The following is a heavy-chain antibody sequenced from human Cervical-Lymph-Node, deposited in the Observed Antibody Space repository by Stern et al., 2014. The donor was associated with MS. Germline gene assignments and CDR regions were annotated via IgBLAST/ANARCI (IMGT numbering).Heavy chain of an antibody. J-gene: IGHJ3*02. V-gene: IGHV4-39*01. CDR1: RGSVSSSSYY. Sequence: QLQLQESCPGLVKPPETLSLTCTVSRGSVSSSSYYWGWIRQSPGRGLEWIGSIYYRGGTFYSPSLKSRVTISVDTSKNHFSLRLTSVTAADTAVYYCASQRGLDAFDIWGQGTMVTVSS. D-gene: IGHD3-10*01. CDR3: ASQRGLDAFDI. CDR2: IYYRGGT.